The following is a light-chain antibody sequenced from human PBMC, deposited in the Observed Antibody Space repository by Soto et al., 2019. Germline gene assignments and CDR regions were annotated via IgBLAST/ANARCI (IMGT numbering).Light chain of an antibody. Sequence: DIQMTQSPSTLSGAVGDRVTITCRASQPISSWLAWYQQKPGKAPKLLIYKASTLKSGVPSRFSGSGSGTEFTLTISSLKPDDFATYYCQHYNSYSEAFGQGTKVELK. CDR3: QHYNSYSEA. V-gene: IGKV1-5*03. CDR1: QPISSW. J-gene: IGKJ1*01. CDR2: KAS.